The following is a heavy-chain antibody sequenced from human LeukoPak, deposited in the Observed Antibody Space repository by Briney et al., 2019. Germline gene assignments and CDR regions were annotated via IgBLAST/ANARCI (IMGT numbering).Heavy chain of an antibody. J-gene: IGHJ4*02. CDR2: ISSDGSST. CDR3: ARDHVTPGLLFDY. CDR1: GFTFSNYG. V-gene: IGHV3-74*01. D-gene: IGHD2-21*01. Sequence: GGSLRLSCAASGFTFSNYGMHWVRQAPGEGLVWVSRISSDGSSTNYADSVKGRFTIPGDNAKNSLYLQMNSLRAEDTAVYYCARDHVTPGLLFDYWGQGNLVTVSS.